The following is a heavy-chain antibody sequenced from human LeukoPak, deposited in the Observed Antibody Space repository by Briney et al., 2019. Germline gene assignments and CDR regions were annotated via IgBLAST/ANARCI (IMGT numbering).Heavy chain of an antibody. CDR2: ISGSGPTT. CDR3: ASATTY. J-gene: IGHJ4*02. Sequence: PGGSLRLSCAASGFTFNNYAMSWVRQAPGKGLEWVSVISGSGPTTYYADSVKGRFTISRDNSKNTLFLLMNSLRAEDTAVYYCASATTYWGQGTLVTVSS. D-gene: IGHD1-1*01. CDR1: GFTFNNYA. V-gene: IGHV3-23*01.